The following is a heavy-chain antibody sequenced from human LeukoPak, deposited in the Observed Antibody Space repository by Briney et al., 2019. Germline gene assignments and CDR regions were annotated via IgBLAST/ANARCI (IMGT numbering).Heavy chain of an antibody. V-gene: IGHV4-39*07. J-gene: IGHJ3*02. CDR3: ARAPSGSHYGFDI. D-gene: IGHD1-26*01. CDR2: IYYSGST. CDR1: GGSISSSSYY. Sequence: PSETLSLTCTVSGGSISSSSYYWGWIRQPPGKGLEWIGSIYYSGSTYYNPSLKSRVTISVDTSKNQFSLKLRSVTAADTAVYYCARAPSGSHYGFDIWGQGTMVTVSS.